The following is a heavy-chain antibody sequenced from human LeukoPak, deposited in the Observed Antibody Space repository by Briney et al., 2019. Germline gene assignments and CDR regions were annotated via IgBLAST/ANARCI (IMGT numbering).Heavy chain of an antibody. D-gene: IGHD3-10*01. CDR1: GYTFTVYY. V-gene: IGHV1-2*06. J-gene: IGHJ3*02. CDR3: ARSILPPKHAFDI. CDR2: INPNSGGT. Sequence: ASVTVSCTASGYTFTVYYMHWVQQAPGQGLEWMGRINPNSGGTNYAQKFQGRVTMTRDTSISTAYMELSRLRSDDTAVYYCARSILPPKHAFDIWGQGTMVTVSS.